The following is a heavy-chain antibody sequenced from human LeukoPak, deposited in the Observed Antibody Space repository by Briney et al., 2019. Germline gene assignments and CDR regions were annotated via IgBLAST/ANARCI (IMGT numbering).Heavy chain of an antibody. D-gene: IGHD3-16*01. CDR1: GDSISSGNYY. J-gene: IGHJ5*02. CDR2: IHYSGST. CDR3: ARHYGP. Sequence: SQTLSLTCTVSGDSISSGNYYWSWIRQHPGKGLEWIGDIHYSGSTYYNPSLKSRVSISIDTSKNQFSLKLNSVTAADTAVYYCARHYGPWGQGTLVTVSS. V-gene: IGHV4-30-4*08.